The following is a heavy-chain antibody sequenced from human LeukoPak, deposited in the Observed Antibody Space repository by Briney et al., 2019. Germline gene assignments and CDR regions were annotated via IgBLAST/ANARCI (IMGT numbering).Heavy chain of an antibody. D-gene: IGHD1-26*01. CDR1: GFTFSSYG. V-gene: IGHV3-30*02. J-gene: IGHJ1*01. CDR3: AKDGGSYSYFQQ. Sequence: GGSLRLSCAASGFTFSSYGMHWVRQAPGKGLEWVAFIRFDGSNKYYTDSVKGRFTISRDNSKNTLYMQMNSLRAEDTAVYYCAKDGGSYSYFQQWGQGTLVTVSS. CDR2: IRFDGSNK.